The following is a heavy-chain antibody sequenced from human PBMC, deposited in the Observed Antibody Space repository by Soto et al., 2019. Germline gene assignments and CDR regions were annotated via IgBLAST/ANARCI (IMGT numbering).Heavy chain of an antibody. Sequence: EVQLLGSGGGLVQPGGSLRLSCVGSGFPFSTYWMNWVRQAPGKGLEWVANINPDGNVGTYVDSVRGRFTTARDNAKNALYLQMNSLRAGDTAVYFCAGGGGQDYNYWCQGIMVTVSS. J-gene: IGHJ4*02. D-gene: IGHD4-4*01. CDR1: GFPFSTYW. CDR2: INPDGNVG. CDR3: AGGGGQDYNY. V-gene: IGHV3-7*03.